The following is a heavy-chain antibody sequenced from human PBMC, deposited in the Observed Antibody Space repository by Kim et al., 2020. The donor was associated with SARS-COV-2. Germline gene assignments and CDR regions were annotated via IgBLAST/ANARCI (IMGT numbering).Heavy chain of an antibody. J-gene: IGHJ4*02. Sequence: SETLSLTCTVSGGSISSSSYYWGWIRQPPGKGLEWIGSIYYSGSTYYNPSLKSRVTISVDTSKNQFSLKLSSVTAADTAVYYCARREDGGNWHWGQGTLVTVSS. V-gene: IGHV4-39*01. CDR1: GGSISSSSYY. CDR2: IYYSGST. CDR3: ARREDGGNWH. D-gene: IGHD2-15*01.